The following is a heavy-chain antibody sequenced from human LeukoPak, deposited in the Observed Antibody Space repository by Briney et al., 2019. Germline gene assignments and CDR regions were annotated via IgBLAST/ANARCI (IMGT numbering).Heavy chain of an antibody. D-gene: IGHD6-13*01. V-gene: IGHV3-23*01. Sequence: GGSLRLSCAASGFTFSSYAMSWVRQAPGKGLEWVSAISGSGGSTYYADSVKGRFTISRDNSKNTLYLQMNSLRAEDTAVYYCARDPAPSSSWYYFDYWGQGTLVTVSS. CDR2: ISGSGGST. J-gene: IGHJ4*02. CDR3: ARDPAPSSSWYYFDY. CDR1: GFTFSSYA.